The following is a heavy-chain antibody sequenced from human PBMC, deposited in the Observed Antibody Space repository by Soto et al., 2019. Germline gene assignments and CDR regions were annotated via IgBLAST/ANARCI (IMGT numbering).Heavy chain of an antibody. CDR3: ARGTYYYGVGTYYYYYMDV. Sequence: QVQLVQSGAEVKKPGASVKVSCKASGYTFTSYDINWVRQATGQGLEWMGWMNPNSGNTGYAQKFQGRVTRTSNTSISTAYMELCSLRSEDTAVYYCARGTYYYGVGTYYYYYMDVWGKGTTVTVSS. V-gene: IGHV1-8*01. CDR1: GYTFTSYD. J-gene: IGHJ6*03. D-gene: IGHD3-10*01. CDR2: MNPNSGNT.